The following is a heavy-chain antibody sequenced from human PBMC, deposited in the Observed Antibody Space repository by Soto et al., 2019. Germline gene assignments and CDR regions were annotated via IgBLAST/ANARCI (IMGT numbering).Heavy chain of an antibody. CDR3: ARDFGLRVVVVPADLFDH. D-gene: IGHD2-2*01. CDR1: GNKFTNCY. CDR2: INPSGGST. Sequence: SVRVSGRASGNKFTNCYMPCVRQAPGQGLEWMGIINPSGGSTSYAQKFQGRVTMTRDTSTSTVYMELSSLRSEDTAVYYCARDFGLRVVVVPADLFDHCGQGTLVTVSS. V-gene: IGHV1-46*03. J-gene: IGHJ4*02.